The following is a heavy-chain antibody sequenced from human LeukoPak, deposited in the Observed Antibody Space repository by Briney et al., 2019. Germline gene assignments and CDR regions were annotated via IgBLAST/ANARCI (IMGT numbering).Heavy chain of an antibody. Sequence: PGGSLRLSCAASGFTFSDYYMSWIRQAPGKGLEWVSYISSSSSYTNYADSVKGRFTISRDNAKNSLYLQMNSLRAEGTGVYFWSRGGGELWYHDYWGQGTLVTVSS. D-gene: IGHD3-16*01. J-gene: IGHJ4*02. CDR2: ISSSSSYT. V-gene: IGHV3-11*03. CDR3: SRGGGELWYHDY. CDR1: GFTFSDYY.